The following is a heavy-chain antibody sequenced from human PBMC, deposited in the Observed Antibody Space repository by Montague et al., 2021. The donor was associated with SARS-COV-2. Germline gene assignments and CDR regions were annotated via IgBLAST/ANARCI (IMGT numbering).Heavy chain of an antibody. J-gene: IGHJ4*02. CDR1: GFTFSTYA. CDR3: AKRALGADN. CDR2: ISKSGEST. V-gene: IGHV3-23*01. D-gene: IGHD1-26*01. Sequence: SLRLSCAASGFTFSTYAMSWVRQAPGKGLEWVSSISKSGESTFYADSVKGRFTISRDNSKNTLYLQVNSLRAEDTAVYFCAKRALGADNWGQGTLVTVSS.